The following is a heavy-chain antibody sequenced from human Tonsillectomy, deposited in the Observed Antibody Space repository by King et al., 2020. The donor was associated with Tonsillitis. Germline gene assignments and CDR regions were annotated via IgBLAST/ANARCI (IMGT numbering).Heavy chain of an antibody. D-gene: IGHD5-12*01. J-gene: IGHJ3*02. CDR2: IDPGDSHT. CDR1: GYSFTSYW. CDR3: ARRYSGYDPYDACDI. Sequence: QLVQSGAEVKKPGESLRISCKGSGYSFTSYWISWVRQMPGKGLEWMGRIDPGDSHTNYSPSFQGHVTISADKSVSTAYLQWSSLKASDTAVYYCARRYSGYDPYDACDIWGQGTMVTVSS. V-gene: IGHV5-10-1*01.